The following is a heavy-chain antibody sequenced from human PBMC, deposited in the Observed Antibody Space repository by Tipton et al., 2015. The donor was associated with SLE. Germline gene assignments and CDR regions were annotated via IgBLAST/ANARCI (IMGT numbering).Heavy chain of an antibody. D-gene: IGHD1-26*01. CDR2: IYYSGST. Sequence: TLSLTCTVSGGSISSYYWSWIRQPPGKGLEWIGYIYYSGSTNYNPSLKSRATISVDTSKNQFSLKLSSVTAADTAVYYCARDKWELPDYWGQGTLVTVSS. CDR3: ARDKWELPDY. J-gene: IGHJ4*02. CDR1: GGSISSYY. V-gene: IGHV4-59*01.